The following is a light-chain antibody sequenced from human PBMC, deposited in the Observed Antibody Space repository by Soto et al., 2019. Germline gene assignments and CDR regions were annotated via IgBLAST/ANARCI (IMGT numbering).Light chain of an antibody. CDR2: EVT. CDR1: SSDVGGYNY. V-gene: IGLV2-14*01. J-gene: IGLJ1*01. Sequence: QSVLTQPASVSGSPGQSITISCTGTSSDVGGYNYVSWYQLHPGKAPKLILYEVTNRPSGVSDRFSGSKSGNTASLTISGLQAEDEADYYCSSYSSSSISYVFGTGTKVTVL. CDR3: SSYSSSSISYV.